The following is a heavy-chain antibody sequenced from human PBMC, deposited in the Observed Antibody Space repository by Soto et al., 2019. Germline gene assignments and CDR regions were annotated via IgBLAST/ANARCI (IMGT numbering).Heavy chain of an antibody. Sequence: SSETLSLTCAVSGGSISSSNWWSLVRQPPGKGLEWIGEIYHSGSTTYNPSLRGRVTISVDKSKNQFYLKVSSVTAADSAVYHCARGYNEFDYWGQGTLVTVSS. CDR3: ARGYNEFDY. V-gene: IGHV4-4*02. CDR2: IYHSGST. J-gene: IGHJ4*02. CDR1: GGSISSSNW. D-gene: IGHD1-1*01.